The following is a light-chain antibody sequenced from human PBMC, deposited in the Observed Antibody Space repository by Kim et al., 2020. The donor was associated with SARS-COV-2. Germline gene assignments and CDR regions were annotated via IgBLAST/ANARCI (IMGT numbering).Light chain of an antibody. V-gene: IGLV1-47*01. CDR3: AAWDDSLSGWV. CDR1: SSNIGSNY. J-gene: IGLJ3*02. CDR2: RNN. Sequence: GQRVTISFSGSSSNIGSNYVYWHQQFPGTAPKVLIYRNNLRPSGVPDRVSGSKSGTSASLAISDLRSEDEADYYCAAWDDSLSGWVFGGGTQLTVL.